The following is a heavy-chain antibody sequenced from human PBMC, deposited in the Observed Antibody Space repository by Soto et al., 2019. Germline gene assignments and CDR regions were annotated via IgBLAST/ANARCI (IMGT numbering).Heavy chain of an antibody. CDR3: ARDLPHGWFDP. CDR1: GGSISSYY. J-gene: IGHJ5*02. D-gene: IGHD2-8*01. CDR2: IYYSGST. Sequence: PSETLSLTCTVSGGSISSYYWSWIRQPPGKGLEWIGYIYYSGSTNYNPSLKSRVTISVDTSKNQFSLKLSSVTAADTAVYYCARDLPHGWFDPWGQGTLVTVSS. V-gene: IGHV4-59*01.